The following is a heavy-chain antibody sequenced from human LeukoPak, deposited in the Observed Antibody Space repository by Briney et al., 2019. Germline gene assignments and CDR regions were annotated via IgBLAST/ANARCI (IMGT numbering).Heavy chain of an antibody. V-gene: IGHV3-23*01. CDR3: AKVPYYYYDSSGYYSDY. D-gene: IGHD3-22*01. J-gene: IGHJ4*02. CDR1: GFTFSSYA. Sequence: PGGSLRLSCAASGFTFSSYAMSWVRQAPGKGLEWVSAISGSGGSTYYADSVKGRFTISRGNSKNTLYLQMNSLRAEDTAVYYCAKVPYYYYDSSGYYSDYWGQGTLVTVSS. CDR2: ISGSGGST.